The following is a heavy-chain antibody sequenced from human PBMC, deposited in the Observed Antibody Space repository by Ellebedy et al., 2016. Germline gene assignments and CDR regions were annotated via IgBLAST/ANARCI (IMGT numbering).Heavy chain of an antibody. J-gene: IGHJ4*02. D-gene: IGHD4-17*01. CDR3: VHRTTVTSVDY. V-gene: IGHV2-5*01. CDR1: GFSLDTNAVV. CDR2: IYGTDDK. Sequence: SGPTLVKPTQTLTLTCTFSGFSLDTNAVVVGWVRQPPGGPLEWLSFIYGTDDKRYSPSLKSRLTITKDTSKNQVVLTLTNMDPVDTATYYCVHRTTVTSVDYWGQGTLVTVSS.